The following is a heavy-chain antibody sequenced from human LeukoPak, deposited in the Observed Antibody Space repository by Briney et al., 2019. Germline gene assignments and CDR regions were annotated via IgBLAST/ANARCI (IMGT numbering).Heavy chain of an antibody. J-gene: IGHJ6*02. CDR3: ARRGYSYGYGYYYYGMDV. CDR2: IYPGDSNT. CDR1: GYTFTNYW. Sequence: GESLKISCKASGYTFTNYWIGWVRQMPGKGLEWMGVIYPGDSNTRYSSSFQGQVTISADKSISTAYLQWSSLKASDTAMYYCARRGYSYGYGYYYYGMDVWGQGTTVTVSS. D-gene: IGHD5-18*01. V-gene: IGHV5-51*01.